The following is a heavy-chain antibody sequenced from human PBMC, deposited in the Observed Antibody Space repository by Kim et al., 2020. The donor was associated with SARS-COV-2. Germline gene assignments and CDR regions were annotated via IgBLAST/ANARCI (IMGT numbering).Heavy chain of an antibody. J-gene: IGHJ4*02. CDR1: GFTFSSYA. CDR3: ARDVVWFGELSSLDY. V-gene: IGHV3-30*04. Sequence: GGSLRLSCAASGFTFSSYAMHWVRQAPGKGLEWVAVISYHGSNKYYADSVKGRFTISRDNSKNTLYLQMNSLRAEDTAVYYCARDVVWFGELSSLDYWGQGTLVTVSS. D-gene: IGHD3-10*01. CDR2: ISYHGSNK.